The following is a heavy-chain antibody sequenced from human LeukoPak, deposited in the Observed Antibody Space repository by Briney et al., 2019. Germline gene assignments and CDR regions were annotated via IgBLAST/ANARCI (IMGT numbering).Heavy chain of an antibody. V-gene: IGHV1-69*01. CDR3: ARSRGSCYSCGDY. J-gene: IGHJ4*02. D-gene: IGHD2-15*01. CDR1: GGTFSRYA. Sequence: GALVTVSCKASGGTFSRYAINWVRQAPGQGLEWMGGIIPIFGTANYAQKFQGRVTITADESTSTAYMELSSLRSEDTAVYYCARSRGSCYSCGDYWGQGTLVTVSS. CDR2: IIPIFGTA.